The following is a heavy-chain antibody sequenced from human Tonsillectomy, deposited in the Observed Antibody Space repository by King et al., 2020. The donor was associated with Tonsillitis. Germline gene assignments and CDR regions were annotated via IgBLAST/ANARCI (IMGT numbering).Heavy chain of an antibody. J-gene: IGHJ3*02. Sequence: LPESGPGLVKPSQTLSLTCTVSGGSISSSGYYWSWIRQHPGKGLEWIGYIYYSGTTYYNPSLKSRVTISVDTSKNQFSLKVSSVTAADTAVYYCARDYGPYRAGAFDIWGQGTMVTVSS. V-gene: IGHV4-31*03. CDR2: IYYSGTT. CDR3: ARDYGPYRAGAFDI. D-gene: IGHD4-17*01. CDR1: GGSISSSGYY.